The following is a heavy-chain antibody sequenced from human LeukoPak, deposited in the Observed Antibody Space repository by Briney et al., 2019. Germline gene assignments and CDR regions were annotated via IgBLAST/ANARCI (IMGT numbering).Heavy chain of an antibody. Sequence: GGSLRLSCVCSGFTFSSYAMGWVRQAPGQGLEWVSVISDSGDYTSYADSVRGRFTISRDNSRNTLYLQMISLRPEDTAVYYCAKDTSLGKYCTHGVCSPSDYWGQGTLVTVSS. CDR3: AKDTSLGKYCTHGVCSPSDY. V-gene: IGHV3-23*01. J-gene: IGHJ4*02. D-gene: IGHD2-8*01. CDR2: ISDSGDYT. CDR1: GFTFSSYA.